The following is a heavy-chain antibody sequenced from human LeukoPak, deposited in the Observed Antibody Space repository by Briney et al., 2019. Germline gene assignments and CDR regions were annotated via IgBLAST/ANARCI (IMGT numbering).Heavy chain of an antibody. CDR3: AKELQWHLRSYHFDY. CDR1: GITISNYG. D-gene: IGHD6-19*01. V-gene: IGHV3-30*18. CDR2: ISYDGLNK. Sequence: GGSLRLSCAASGITISNYGVHWVRQAPGKGLEWLAVISYDGLNKNYADSVKGRFSISRDNSKNTLYLQMSSLRAEDTAIYYCAKELQWHLRSYHFDYWGPGTLVTVSS. J-gene: IGHJ4*02.